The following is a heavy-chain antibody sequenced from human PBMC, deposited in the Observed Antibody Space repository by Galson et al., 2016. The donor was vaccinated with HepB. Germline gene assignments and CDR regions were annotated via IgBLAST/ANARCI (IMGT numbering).Heavy chain of an antibody. CDR2: IWYDGSSK. CDR3: AREAYSTSSGRLEY. J-gene: IGHJ4*02. Sequence: SLRLSCAAPGFTLSDYGIHWVRQAPGKGLEWVAFIWYDGSSKYYADSVKGRFTISRNNSKNTIYLQMSSLRAEDTALYYCAREAYSTSSGRLEYWGQGILVTVSS. CDR1: GFTLSDYG. V-gene: IGHV3-33*01. D-gene: IGHD6-6*01.